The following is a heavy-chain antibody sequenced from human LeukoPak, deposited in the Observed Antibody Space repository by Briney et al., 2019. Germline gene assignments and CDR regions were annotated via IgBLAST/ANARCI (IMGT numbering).Heavy chain of an antibody. Sequence: GGSLRLSCAASGFTFSSYGMHWVRQAPGKGLEWVAFIRYDGTNQYYADSVRGRFTVSRDNSKNTLYLQMHSLRTDDTSLYYCATVKRLEYHFDYWGQGTLVTVSS. CDR2: IRYDGTNQ. D-gene: IGHD1-1*01. V-gene: IGHV3-30*02. CDR1: GFTFSSYG. J-gene: IGHJ4*02. CDR3: ATVKRLEYHFDY.